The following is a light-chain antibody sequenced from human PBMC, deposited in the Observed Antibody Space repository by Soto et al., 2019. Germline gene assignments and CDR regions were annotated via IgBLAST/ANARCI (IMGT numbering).Light chain of an antibody. Sequence: DIQMTQSPSSLSASVGDRVSITCRASQGIGNSLAWYQQKPGKVPKVLIYASSALQSGVPSRFSASGSGTELTLTISSLQSEDFATYYCQQYNIAPLTFGGGTKVEI. CDR3: QQYNIAPLT. V-gene: IGKV1-27*01. J-gene: IGKJ4*01. CDR1: QGIGNS. CDR2: ASS.